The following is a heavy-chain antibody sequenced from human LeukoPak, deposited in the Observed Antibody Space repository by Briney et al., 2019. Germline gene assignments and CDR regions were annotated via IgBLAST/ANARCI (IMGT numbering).Heavy chain of an antibody. V-gene: IGHV4-34*01. CDR2: INHSGST. CDR1: GGSFSGYY. CDR3: ARQDYGDYGPYYYYYMDV. J-gene: IGHJ6*03. Sequence: SETLSLTCAVYGGSFSGYYWSWIRQPPGKGLEWIGEINHSGSTYYNPSLKSRVTISVDTSKNQFSLKLSSVTAADTAVYYCARQDYGDYGPYYYYYMDVWGKGTTVTISS. D-gene: IGHD4-17*01.